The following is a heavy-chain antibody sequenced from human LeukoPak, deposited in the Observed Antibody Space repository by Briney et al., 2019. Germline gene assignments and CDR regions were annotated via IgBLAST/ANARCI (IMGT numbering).Heavy chain of an antibody. J-gene: IGHJ3*02. CDR3: ARRGYFYYSSGRPADAFDI. CDR2: INSNSGDT. V-gene: IGHV1-2*02. Sequence: GASVKVSCKASGYIFTRYYIHWVRQPPGQGREWMGWINSNSGDTNYAKKCQGRVTMTRDTSISTAYMEMGRLRSDDTAVYFCARRGYFYYSSGRPADAFDIWGQGTMVTVSS. D-gene: IGHD3-22*01. CDR1: GYIFTRYY.